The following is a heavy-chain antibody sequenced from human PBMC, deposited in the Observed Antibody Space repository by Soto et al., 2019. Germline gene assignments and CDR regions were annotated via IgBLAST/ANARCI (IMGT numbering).Heavy chain of an antibody. J-gene: IGHJ4*02. Sequence: QVQLVQSGAEVKKPGASVKVSCKASGYTFTSYGISWVRQAPGQGLEWMGWISAYNGNTNYAQKLQGRVTMTTDTATSTAYMDLRSLRSDDTAVYYCARSYYDFWSGYYTTPFDYWGQGTLVTVSS. V-gene: IGHV1-18*01. D-gene: IGHD3-3*01. CDR2: ISAYNGNT. CDR3: ARSYYDFWSGYYTTPFDY. CDR1: GYTFTSYG.